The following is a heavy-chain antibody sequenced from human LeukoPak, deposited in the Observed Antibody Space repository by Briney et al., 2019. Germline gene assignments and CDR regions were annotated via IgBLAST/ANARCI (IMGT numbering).Heavy chain of an antibody. J-gene: IGHJ4*02. CDR3: ARVDSSWYEDY. V-gene: IGHV4-59*01. CDR1: GGSISSYY. CDR2: IYYSGST. D-gene: IGHD6-13*01. Sequence: PSETLSLTCTVSGGSISSYYWSWIRQPPGMGLEWIGYIYYSGSTNYNPSLKSRVTISVDTSKNQFSLKLSSVTAADTAVYYCARVDSSWYEDYWGQGTLVTVSS.